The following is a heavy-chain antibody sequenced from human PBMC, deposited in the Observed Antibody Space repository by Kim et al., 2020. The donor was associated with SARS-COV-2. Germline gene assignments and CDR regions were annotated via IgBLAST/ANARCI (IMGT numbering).Heavy chain of an antibody. D-gene: IGHD6-19*01. J-gene: IGHJ3*02. Sequence: GGSLRLSCDSSGFSISDYNMNWVRQAPGKGLEWISHISSGGYDTYYGESVRGRFTISRDTAKSSLYLQMNSLRGEDTAVYYCARDQDSSESPFGIWGQGTLVTVS. CDR2: ISSGGYDT. CDR3: ARDQDSSESPFGI. V-gene: IGHV3-48*01. CDR1: GFSISDYN.